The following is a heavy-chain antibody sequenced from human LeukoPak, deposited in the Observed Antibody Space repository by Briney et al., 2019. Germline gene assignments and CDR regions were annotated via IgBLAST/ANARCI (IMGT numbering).Heavy chain of an antibody. V-gene: IGHV4-34*01. J-gene: IGHJ4*02. CDR1: GGSFSGYY. D-gene: IGHD5-12*01. CDR2: INHSGST. CDR3: ARGRSRRGYSGYDFDY. Sequence: PSETLSLTCAVYGGSFSGYYWSWIRQPPGKGLEWIGEINHSGSTNYNPSLKSRLTISVDTSKNQFSLKLSSVTAADTAVYYCARGRSRRGYSGYDFDYWGQGTLVPVSS.